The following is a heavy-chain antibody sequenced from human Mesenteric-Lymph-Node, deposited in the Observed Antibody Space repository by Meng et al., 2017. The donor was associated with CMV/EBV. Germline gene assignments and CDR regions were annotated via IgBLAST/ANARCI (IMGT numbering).Heavy chain of an antibody. CDR3: ARGVFYDSSGYQGDY. CDR1: GYTFSAYY. Sequence: ASVKVSCKASGYTFSAYYMHWVRQAPGQGLEWMGWINPISGGTKYAQKFQGRVTMTRDASISTAYMELSRLRSDDTAVYYCARGVFYDSSGYQGDYWGQGTLVTVSS. J-gene: IGHJ4*02. CDR2: INPISGGT. V-gene: IGHV1-2*02. D-gene: IGHD3-22*01.